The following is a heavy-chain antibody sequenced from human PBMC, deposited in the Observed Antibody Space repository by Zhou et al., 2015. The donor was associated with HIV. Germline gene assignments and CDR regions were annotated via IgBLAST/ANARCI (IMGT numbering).Heavy chain of an antibody. Sequence: QVQLVESGGGVVQPGRSLRLSCAAPTFIFSPYSMHWVRQAPGKGLEWVAVISSDGNIQYYGDSVKGRFTISRDNSKNTVYLQMNSLRDEDTALYYCARSFVVTVSDPAISHYYGMDVWGRGTTVTVSS. J-gene: IGHJ6*02. CDR2: ISSDGNIQ. CDR3: ARSFVVTVSDPAISHYYGMDV. V-gene: IGHV3-30*04. D-gene: IGHD2-8*01. CDR1: TFIFSPYS.